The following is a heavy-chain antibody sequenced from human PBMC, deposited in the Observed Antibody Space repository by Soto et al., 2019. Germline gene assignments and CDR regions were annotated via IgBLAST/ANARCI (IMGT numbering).Heavy chain of an antibody. V-gene: IGHV1-18*04. CDR2: ISAYNGNT. Sequence: ASVKVSCKTSGYTFNNFGVTWVRQAPGQGLEWMGWISAYNGNTHYVEKFQGRVTMTTDTSMSTAYMELRSLRFDDTAVYSCARDRTPWSGDESFGTDDYYTMDVWGQGTTVTVSS. J-gene: IGHJ6*02. CDR3: ARDRTPWSGDESFGTDDYYTMDV. CDR1: GYTFNNFG. D-gene: IGHD3-3*01.